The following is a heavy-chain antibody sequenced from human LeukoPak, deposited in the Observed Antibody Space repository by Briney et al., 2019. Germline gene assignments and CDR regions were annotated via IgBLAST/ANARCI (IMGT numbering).Heavy chain of an antibody. Sequence: GESLNASCKGSGYSITSYWICWVRQMPGKVLEWMVIIYPGDSDTRYSPSFQGQVTISGDKSISTAYLQWSSLNTSDTAMYYCARYTDHYYFDYWGQGTLVTVSS. CDR1: GYSITSYW. CDR3: ARYTDHYYFDY. J-gene: IGHJ4*02. V-gene: IGHV5-51*01. CDR2: IYPGDSDT. D-gene: IGHD1-1*01.